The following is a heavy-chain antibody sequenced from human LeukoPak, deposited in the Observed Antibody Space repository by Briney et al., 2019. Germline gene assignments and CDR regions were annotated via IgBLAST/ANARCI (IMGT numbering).Heavy chain of an antibody. CDR1: GGSISSSSYY. CDR2: IYYSGST. CDR3: ARGRNIVVVVAATRIPTYYFDY. D-gene: IGHD2-15*01. Sequence: ASETLSLTCTVSGGSISSSSYYWGWIRQPPGKGLEWIGSIYYSGSTYCNPSLKSRVTISVDTSKNQFSLKLSSVTAADTAVYYCARGRNIVVVVAATRIPTYYFDYWGQGTLVTVSS. V-gene: IGHV4-39*07. J-gene: IGHJ4*02.